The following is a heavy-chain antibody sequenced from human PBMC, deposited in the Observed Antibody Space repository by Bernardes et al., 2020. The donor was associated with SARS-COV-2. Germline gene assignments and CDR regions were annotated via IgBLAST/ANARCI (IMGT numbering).Heavy chain of an antibody. CDR1: GFNFNMYS. D-gene: IGHD3-3*01. V-gene: IGHV3-48*02. J-gene: IGHJ6*02. CDR2: ISSSFSNI. Sequence: GGSLRLSCAGSGFNFNMYSMMWVRQAPGKGLEWISYISSSFSNIYYGDSVKGRFTISRDNAKNSLYLQMNSLRDEDTAVYYCAADFWSGYYYGMDVWGQGTKVTVSS. CDR3: AADFWSGYYYGMDV.